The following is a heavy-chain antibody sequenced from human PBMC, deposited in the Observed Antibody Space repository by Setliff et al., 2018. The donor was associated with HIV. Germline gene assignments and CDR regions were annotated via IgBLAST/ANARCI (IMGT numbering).Heavy chain of an antibody. Sequence: GSLRLSCAASGFTFSSYSMNWVRQAPGKGLEWVSSITSTSDYIYYADSVKGRFTISRDNSKNTLYLQMNSLRVEDAAVYYCAKDLGLREGSSPFDNWGQGTLVTVSS. CDR1: GFTFSSYS. CDR3: AKDLGLREGSSPFDN. J-gene: IGHJ4*02. D-gene: IGHD3-16*01. CDR2: ITSTSDYI. V-gene: IGHV3-21*01.